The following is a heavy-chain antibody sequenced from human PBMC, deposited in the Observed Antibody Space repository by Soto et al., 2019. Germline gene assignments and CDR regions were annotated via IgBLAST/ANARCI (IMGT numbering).Heavy chain of an antibody. CDR2: ISAYNGNT. V-gene: IGHV1-18*01. CDR1: GYTFTSYG. Sequence: QVQLVQSGAEVKKPGASVKVSCKASGYTFTSYGISWVRQAPGQGLEWMGWISAYNGNTNYAQKLQGRVTMTTDTSTSTDYMELRSLRSDDTAVYYRARVDRKYSSCRPSQYWGQGTLVTVSS. D-gene: IGHD6-6*01. CDR3: ARVDRKYSSCRPSQY. J-gene: IGHJ4*02.